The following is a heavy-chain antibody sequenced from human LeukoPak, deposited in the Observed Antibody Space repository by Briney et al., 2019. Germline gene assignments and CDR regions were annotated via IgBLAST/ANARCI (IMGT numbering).Heavy chain of an antibody. CDR1: GFTFSNYA. Sequence: GGSLRLSCAASGFTFSNYAMHWVRQAPGKGLEYVSAINSIGVDTYYANSVKGRFTISRDNSKNTLYLQMGSLRAEDMAVYYCARSGYYDSTGYLDYWGQGTLDTVSS. CDR3: ARSGYYDSTGYLDY. V-gene: IGHV3-64*01. J-gene: IGHJ4*02. CDR2: INSIGVDT. D-gene: IGHD3-22*01.